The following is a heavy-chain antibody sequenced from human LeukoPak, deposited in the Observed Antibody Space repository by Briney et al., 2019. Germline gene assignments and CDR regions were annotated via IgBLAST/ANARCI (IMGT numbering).Heavy chain of an antibody. Sequence: ASVKVSCKASGYTFANYYIHWVRQAPGQGLEWMGWVNPKSGGTDYAQNFQGRVTMTSDTSITTAYMELTSLTLDDTAVYFCARGGYCDYWGQGTLVTVSS. CDR1: GYTFANYY. CDR3: ARGGYCDY. V-gene: IGHV1-2*02. J-gene: IGHJ4*02. CDR2: VNPKSGGT.